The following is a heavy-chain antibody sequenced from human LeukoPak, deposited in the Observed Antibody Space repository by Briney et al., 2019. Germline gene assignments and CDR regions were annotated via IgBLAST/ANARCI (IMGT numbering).Heavy chain of an antibody. CDR2: IYYSGST. J-gene: IGHJ6*03. CDR1: GGSISSSSYY. V-gene: IGHV4-39*07. D-gene: IGHD6-19*01. Sequence: SETLSLTCTVSGGSISSSSYYWGWIRQPPGKGLEWIGSIYYSGSTYYNPSLKSRVTISVDTSKNQFSLKLSSVTAADTAVYYCARDKYSSGWYGSYYYYYYMDVWGKGTTVTVSS. CDR3: ARDKYSSGWYGSYYYYYYMDV.